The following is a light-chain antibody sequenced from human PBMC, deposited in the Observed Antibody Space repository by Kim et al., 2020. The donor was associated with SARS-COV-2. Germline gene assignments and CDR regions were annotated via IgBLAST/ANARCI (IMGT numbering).Light chain of an antibody. V-gene: IGLV3-19*01. Sequence: SSELTQDPAVSVALGHTVRITCQGDSLRNYYATWYQQKPRQAPLLVIFGRNNRPSGIPDRFSGSTSGNTASLTISGALAEDEADFYCQSRDSGGNVVFGGGTQLTVL. CDR3: QSRDSGGNVV. CDR2: GRN. J-gene: IGLJ2*01. CDR1: SLRNYY.